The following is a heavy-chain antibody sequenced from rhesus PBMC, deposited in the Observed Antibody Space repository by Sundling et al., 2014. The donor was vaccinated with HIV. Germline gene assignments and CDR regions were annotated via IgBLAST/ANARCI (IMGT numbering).Heavy chain of an antibody. CDR3: VLDVDYYGLDS. CDR1: GFTFSDYY. Sequence: EVQLVESGGGLAKPGGSLRLSCAASGFTFSDYYMDWVRQAPGKGLEWVSRISNGGYSTWYADSVKGRFTISRENAKNTLYLQMNSLRAEDTAVYSCVLDVDYYGLDSWGQGVVVTVSS. CDR2: ISNGGYST. J-gene: IGHJ6*01. D-gene: IGHD2-39*01. V-gene: IGHV3-178*01.